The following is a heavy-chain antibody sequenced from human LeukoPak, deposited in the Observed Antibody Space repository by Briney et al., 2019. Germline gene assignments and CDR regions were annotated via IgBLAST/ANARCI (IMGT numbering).Heavy chain of an antibody. CDR2: IYTGGST. Sequence: PGGSLRLSCAASGFTVINNYISWVRQAPGKGLEWVSIIYTGGSTNYADSAQGRFIMSRDTSKNTLYLQLNSLRVEDTAVYYCAKDEGDGTLDLWGRGTLVTVSS. CDR1: GFTVINNY. J-gene: IGHJ2*01. V-gene: IGHV3-66*01. CDR3: AKDEGDGTLDL. D-gene: IGHD1-1*01.